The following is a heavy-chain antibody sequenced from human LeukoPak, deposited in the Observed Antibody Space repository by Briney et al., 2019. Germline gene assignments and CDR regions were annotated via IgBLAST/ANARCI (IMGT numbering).Heavy chain of an antibody. CDR3: ARVLALGVVVPALPGPGDY. CDR2: INHSGST. V-gene: IGHV4-61*09. Sequence: PSQTLSLTCTVSGGSISSGSYFWSWIRQPAGKGLEWIGEINHSGSTNYNPSLKSRVTISVDTSKNQFSLKLSSVTAADTAVYYCARVLALGVVVPALPGPGDYWGQGTLVTVSS. CDR1: GGSISSGSYF. D-gene: IGHD2-2*01. J-gene: IGHJ4*02.